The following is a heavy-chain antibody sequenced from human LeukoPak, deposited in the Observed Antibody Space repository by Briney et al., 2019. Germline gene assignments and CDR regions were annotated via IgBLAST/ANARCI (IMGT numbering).Heavy chain of an antibody. J-gene: IGHJ5*02. V-gene: IGHV4-39*01. D-gene: IGHD6-13*01. CDR3: ARTPGVAAAGFNWFDP. Sequence: AETLSLTCTVSGGSISSSSYYWGWIRQPPVKGLEWIGSIYYSGSTYYNPSLKSRVTISVDTSKNQFSLKLSSVTAADTAVYYCARTPGVAAAGFNWFDPWGQGTLVTVSS. CDR2: IYYSGST. CDR1: GGSISSSSYY.